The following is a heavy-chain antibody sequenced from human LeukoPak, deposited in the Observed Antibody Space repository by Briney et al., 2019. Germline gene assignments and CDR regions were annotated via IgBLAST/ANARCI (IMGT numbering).Heavy chain of an antibody. CDR2: IHYSGTT. V-gene: IGHV4-59*08. J-gene: IGHJ3*02. CDR3: ARPLVRGTCDSFHI. CDR1: GGSISSYH. D-gene: IGHD1-26*01. Sequence: SETLSLTCTASGGSISSYHRNWVRQPPGKGLEWIGYIHYSGTTNYNPSLKSRVTISVDTSKNQFSLKLSSVTAADTAVYYCARPLVRGTCDSFHIWGRGTMVTVSS.